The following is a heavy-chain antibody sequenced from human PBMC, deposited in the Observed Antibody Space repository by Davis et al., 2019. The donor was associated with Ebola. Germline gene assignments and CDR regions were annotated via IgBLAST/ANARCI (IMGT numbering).Heavy chain of an antibody. CDR2: ISASNGNT. CDR1: GYTFTSYG. CDR3: AREYSGYNYFDY. Sequence: ASVKVSCKTSGYTFTSYGISWVRQAPGQGLEWMGWISASNGNTNYAQKLQGRATMTTDTSTSTAYMELRSRRSDDTAVYYCAREYSGYNYFDYWGQGTLVTVSS. J-gene: IGHJ4*02. V-gene: IGHV1-18*01. D-gene: IGHD5-12*01.